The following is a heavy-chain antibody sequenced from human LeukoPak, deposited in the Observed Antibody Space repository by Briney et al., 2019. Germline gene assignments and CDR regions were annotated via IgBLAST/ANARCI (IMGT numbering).Heavy chain of an antibody. CDR2: ISDQT. J-gene: IGHJ3*02. Sequence: PGGSLRLSCAVSGFTFSIYAMAWVRQAPGKGLEWVSGISDQTYYADSVRGRFTISRDNSKNTLYLQMNGLRAEDTAVYYCAKDVGRRYSLDAFDIWGQGTMVTVSS. D-gene: IGHD5-18*01. V-gene: IGHV3-23*01. CDR1: GFTFSIYA. CDR3: AKDVGRRYSLDAFDI.